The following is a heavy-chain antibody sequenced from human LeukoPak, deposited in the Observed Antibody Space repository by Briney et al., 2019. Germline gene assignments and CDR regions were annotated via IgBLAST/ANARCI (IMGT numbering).Heavy chain of an antibody. J-gene: IGHJ4*02. Sequence: PSETLSLTCAVYGGSFSGYYWSWIRQPPGKGLEWIGYIYYSGSTNYNPSLKSRVTISVDTSKNQFSLKLSSVTAADTAVYYCARTDYGGNSGHFDYWGQGTLVTVSS. CDR2: IYYSGST. CDR1: GGSFSGYY. CDR3: ARTDYGGNSGHFDY. V-gene: IGHV4-59*01. D-gene: IGHD4-23*01.